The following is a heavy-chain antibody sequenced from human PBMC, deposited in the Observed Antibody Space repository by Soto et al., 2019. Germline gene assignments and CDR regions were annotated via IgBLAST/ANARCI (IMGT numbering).Heavy chain of an antibody. D-gene: IGHD4-17*01. CDR3: ASYDPRLRCFDY. CDR1: GGSISSGGYY. V-gene: IGHV4-31*03. CDR2: IYYSGST. J-gene: IGHJ4*02. Sequence: PSETLSLTCTVSGGSISSGGYYWSWIRQHPGKGLEWIGYIYYSGSTYYNPSLKSRGTISVDTSKNQFCLKLSSVTAADTAVYYCASYDPRLRCFDYWGQGTLVTVSS.